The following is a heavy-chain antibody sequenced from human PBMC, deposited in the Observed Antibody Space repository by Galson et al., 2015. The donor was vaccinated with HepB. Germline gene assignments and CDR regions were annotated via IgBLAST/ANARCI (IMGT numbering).Heavy chain of an antibody. CDR3: ARAPGTTVVTPFLPLLGMDV. J-gene: IGHJ6*02. CDR2: IYTSGST. D-gene: IGHD4-23*01. Sequence: TLSLTCTVSGGSISSGSYYWSWIRQPAGKGLEWIGRIYTSGSTNYNPSLKSRVTISVDTSKNQFSLKLSSVTAADTAVYYCARAPGTTVVTPFLPLLGMDVWGQGTTVTVSS. CDR1: GGSISSGSYY. V-gene: IGHV4-61*02.